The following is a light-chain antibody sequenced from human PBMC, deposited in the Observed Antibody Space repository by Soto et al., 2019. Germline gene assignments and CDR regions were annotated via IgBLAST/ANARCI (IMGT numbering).Light chain of an antibody. CDR2: DAS. J-gene: IGKJ4*01. CDR3: QQRSDWPPELT. V-gene: IGKV3-11*01. CDR1: QSARSS. Sequence: EIVLTQSPATLSLSPGDRATLSCRASQSARSSLAWFQQKPGQAPRLLIYDASKRATGIPARFSGSASGADFTLTISSLEPGDFAVYYCQQRSDWPPELTFGGGTKVDIK.